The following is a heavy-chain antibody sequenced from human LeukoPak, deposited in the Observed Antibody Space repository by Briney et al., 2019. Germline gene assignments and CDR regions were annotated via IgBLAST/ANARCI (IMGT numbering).Heavy chain of an antibody. CDR1: GYTFTSYD. CDR3: VRDAVVGTGIAFDV. D-gene: IGHD4-23*01. Sequence: ASVKVSCKASGYTFTSYDMYWVRQAPGQRLEWMGWIIVGNGNTKYSQKFQGRVIITTDTSASTVYMELSSLRSEDTAVYYCVRDAVVGTGIAFDVWGQGTMVTASS. J-gene: IGHJ3*01. V-gene: IGHV1-3*01. CDR2: IIVGNGNT.